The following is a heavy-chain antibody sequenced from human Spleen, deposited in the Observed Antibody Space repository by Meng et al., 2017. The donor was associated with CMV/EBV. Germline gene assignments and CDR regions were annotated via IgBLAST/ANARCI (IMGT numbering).Heavy chain of an antibody. CDR2: INSDGTSI. Sequence: SGFTFSSYWRNWVRQDPGKGLVWVSRINSDGTSISSADSVKGRFTISRDNAKNTVYLQMNGLRVEDTAVYYCTRVLQRWMVRSGYFDLWGRGTLVTVSS. D-gene: IGHD6-19*01. CDR3: TRVLQRWMVRSGYFDL. J-gene: IGHJ2*01. CDR1: GFTFSSYW. V-gene: IGHV3-74*01.